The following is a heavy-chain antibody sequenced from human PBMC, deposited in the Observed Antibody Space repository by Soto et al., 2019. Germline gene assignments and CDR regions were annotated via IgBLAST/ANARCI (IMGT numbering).Heavy chain of an antibody. D-gene: IGHD6-6*01. V-gene: IGHV3-30-3*01. CDR2: ISYDGSNK. Sequence: GGSLRLSCAASGFTFSSYAMHWVRQAPGKGLEWVAVISYDGSNKYYADSVKGRFTISRDNSKNTLYLQMNSLRAEDTAVYYCAKDRGSIAARPTLMDVWGQGTTVTVSS. CDR3: AKDRGSIAARPTLMDV. J-gene: IGHJ6*02. CDR1: GFTFSSYA.